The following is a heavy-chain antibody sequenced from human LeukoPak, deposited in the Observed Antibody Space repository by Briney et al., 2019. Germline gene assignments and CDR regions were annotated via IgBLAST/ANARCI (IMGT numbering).Heavy chain of an antibody. Sequence: SETLSLTCTVSGGSISSGSYYWSWIRQPAGKGLEWIGRIYTSGSTNYNPSLKSRVTMSVDTSKNQFSLKLSSVTAADTAVYYCARDSLGYMDVWGKGTTVTVSS. D-gene: IGHD3-16*01. J-gene: IGHJ6*03. CDR3: ARDSLGYMDV. V-gene: IGHV4-61*02. CDR1: GGSISSGSYY. CDR2: IYTSGST.